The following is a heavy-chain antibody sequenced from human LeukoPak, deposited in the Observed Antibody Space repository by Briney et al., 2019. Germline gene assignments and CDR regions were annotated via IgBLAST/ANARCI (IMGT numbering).Heavy chain of an antibody. CDR1: GGSISSYY. V-gene: IGHV4-59*01. J-gene: IGHJ4*02. CDR2: IYYSGST. Sequence: SETLSLTCTVSGGSISSYYWSWIRQPPGKGLEWIGYIYYSGSTNYNPSLKSRVTISVDTSKNQFSLKLSSVTAADTAVYYCARLSTIFGVVISSWHFDYWGQGTLVTVSS. D-gene: IGHD3-3*01. CDR3: ARLSTIFGVVISSWHFDY.